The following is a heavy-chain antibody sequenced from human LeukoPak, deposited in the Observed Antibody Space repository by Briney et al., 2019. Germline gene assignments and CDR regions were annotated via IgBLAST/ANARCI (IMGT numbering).Heavy chain of an antibody. Sequence: ASVKVSCKASGYTFTSYYMHWVRQAPGQGLEWMGIINPSGGSTSYAQKFQGRVTMTRDTSTSTVYMELSSLRSEDTAVYYCARITIFGVATRGVDDAFDIWGQGTMVTVSS. CDR1: GYTFTSYY. J-gene: IGHJ3*02. CDR3: ARITIFGVATRGVDDAFDI. CDR2: INPSGGST. D-gene: IGHD3-3*01. V-gene: IGHV1-46*01.